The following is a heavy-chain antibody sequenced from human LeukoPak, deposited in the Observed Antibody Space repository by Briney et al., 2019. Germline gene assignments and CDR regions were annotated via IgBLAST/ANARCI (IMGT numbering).Heavy chain of an antibody. Sequence: SETLSLTCAVYGGSFSGYYWSWIRQPPGKGLEWIGEINHSGSTNYNPSLKSRVTISVDTSKNQFSLKLSSVTAADTAVYYCARGGMTTVTTGGYYYYGMDVWGQGTTVTVSS. CDR1: GGSFSGYY. J-gene: IGHJ6*02. D-gene: IGHD4-11*01. CDR3: ARGGMTTVTTGGYYYYGMDV. V-gene: IGHV4-34*01. CDR2: INHSGST.